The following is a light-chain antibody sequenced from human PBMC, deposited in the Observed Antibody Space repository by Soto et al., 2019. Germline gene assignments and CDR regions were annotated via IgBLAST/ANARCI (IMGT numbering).Light chain of an antibody. V-gene: IGKV1D-16*01. CDR2: AAS. Sequence: DIQMTQSPSSVSASAGDRVTITCRASQGISSWLAWYQQKPGKAPKLLIYAASSLQSGVPSRFSGSGSETEFTLTISSLQPDDFATYYCQHYNSYSEAFGQGTKVDIK. CDR3: QHYNSYSEA. J-gene: IGKJ1*01. CDR1: QGISSW.